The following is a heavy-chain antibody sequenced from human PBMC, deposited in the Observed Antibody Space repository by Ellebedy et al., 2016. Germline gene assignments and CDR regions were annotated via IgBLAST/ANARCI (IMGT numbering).Heavy chain of an antibody. V-gene: IGHV1-46*03. Sequence: ASVTVSCKASGYTFTNYFIHWARQAPGQGLEWMGIINPSGGSTSYAQKFQDRVTMTRDTSTSTVYMEVSSLRSEDKAVYYCATTGRYWGQGTLVTVSS. CDR2: INPSGGST. CDR1: GYTFTNYF. D-gene: IGHD1-14*01. CDR3: ATTGRY. J-gene: IGHJ4*02.